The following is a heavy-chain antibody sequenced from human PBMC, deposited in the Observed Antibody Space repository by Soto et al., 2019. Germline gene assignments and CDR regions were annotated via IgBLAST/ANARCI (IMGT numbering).Heavy chain of an antibody. Sequence: SETLSLTCAVYGGSFSGYYWSWIRQPPGRGLEWIGEINHSGSTNYNPSLKSRVTISVDTSKNQFSLKLSSVTAADTAVYYCARMTTVTTGPYYYGMDVWGQGTTVT. J-gene: IGHJ6*02. CDR2: INHSGST. CDR3: ARMTTVTTGPYYYGMDV. V-gene: IGHV4-34*01. D-gene: IGHD4-17*01. CDR1: GGSFSGYY.